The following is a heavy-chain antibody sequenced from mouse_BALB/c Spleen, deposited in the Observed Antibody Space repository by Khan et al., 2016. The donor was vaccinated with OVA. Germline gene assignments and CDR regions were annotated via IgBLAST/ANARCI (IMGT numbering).Heavy chain of an antibody. V-gene: IGHV3-2*02. J-gene: IGHJ4*01. CDR2: INYSGST. CDR1: GYSITSDYA. D-gene: IGHD2-3*01. Sequence: EVELVESGPGLVKPSQSLSLTCTVTGYSITSDYAWNWIRQFPGNKLEWMGYINYSGSTNYNPALKSRISITRDTSKNQFFLQLNSVTTADTATYYCARDGSRYNYAMDYGGQGTSVTVSS. CDR3: ARDGSRYNYAMDY.